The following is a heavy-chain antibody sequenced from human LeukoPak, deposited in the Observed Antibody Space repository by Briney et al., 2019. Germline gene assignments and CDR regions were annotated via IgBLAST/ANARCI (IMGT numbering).Heavy chain of an antibody. Sequence: SETLSLTCTVSGASVTTYYWSWVQQPPGKGLEYIGYIYYSGSTSYNPSLKSRVTMSVDTSKNQVSLSLNSVTAADTAVYYCARGGFRPETWGQGTLVTVSS. J-gene: IGHJ5*02. V-gene: IGHV4-59*02. CDR2: IYYSGST. D-gene: IGHD5-12*01. CDR1: GASVTTYY. CDR3: ARGGFRPET.